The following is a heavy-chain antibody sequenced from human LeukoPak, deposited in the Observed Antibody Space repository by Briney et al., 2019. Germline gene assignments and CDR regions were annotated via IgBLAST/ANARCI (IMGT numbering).Heavy chain of an antibody. D-gene: IGHD2-2*02. CDR1: GYTFTSYY. V-gene: IGHV1-46*01. J-gene: IGHJ5*02. Sequence: GASVKVSCKASGYTFTSYYMHWVRQAPGQGLEWMGIINPSGGSTSYAQKFQGRVTMTRDTSISTAYMELSRLRSDDTAVYYCARGGYCSSTSCYTGNWFDPWGQGTLVTVSS. CDR2: INPSGGST. CDR3: ARGGYCSSTSCYTGNWFDP.